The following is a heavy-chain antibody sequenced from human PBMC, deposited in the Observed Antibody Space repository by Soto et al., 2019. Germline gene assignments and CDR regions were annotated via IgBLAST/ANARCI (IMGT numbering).Heavy chain of an antibody. Sequence: GGSLRLSCAASGFTFSNAWMSWVRQAPGKGLEWVGRIKSKTDGGTTDYAAPVKGRFTISRDDSKNTLYLQMNSLKTEDTAVYYCRADYYGSGSYSPWCYYGMDVWGQGTTVTVSS. CDR1: GFTFSNAW. CDR3: RADYYGSGSYSPWCYYGMDV. J-gene: IGHJ6*02. V-gene: IGHV3-15*01. CDR2: IKSKTDGGTT. D-gene: IGHD3-10*01.